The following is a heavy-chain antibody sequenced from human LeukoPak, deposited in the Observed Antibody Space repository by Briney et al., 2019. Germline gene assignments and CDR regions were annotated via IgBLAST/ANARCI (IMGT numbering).Heavy chain of an antibody. CDR2: ISAYNGNT. Sequence: ASVKVSCKASGYTFTSYGISWVRQAPGQGLEWMGWISAYNGNTNYAQKLQGRVTMTTDTSTSTAYMELSSLRSEDTAVYYCATDRQPGSLTDYWGQGTLVTVSS. CDR1: GYTFTSYG. CDR3: ATDRQPGSLTDY. J-gene: IGHJ4*02. V-gene: IGHV1-18*01. D-gene: IGHD1-14*01.